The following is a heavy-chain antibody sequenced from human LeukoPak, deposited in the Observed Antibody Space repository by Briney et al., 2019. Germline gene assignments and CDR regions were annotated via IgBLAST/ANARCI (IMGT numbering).Heavy chain of an antibody. CDR1: GFTFSSYA. CDR3: ARESGGGLLRFLEWYFYGMDV. Sequence: SLRLSCAASGFTFSSYAMHWVRQAPGKGLEWVAVISYDGSNKYYADSVKGRFTISRDNSKNTLYLQMNSLRAEDTAVYYCARESGGGLLRFLEWYFYGMDVWGQGTTVTVSS. D-gene: IGHD3-3*01. V-gene: IGHV3-30*04. J-gene: IGHJ6*02. CDR2: ISYDGSNK.